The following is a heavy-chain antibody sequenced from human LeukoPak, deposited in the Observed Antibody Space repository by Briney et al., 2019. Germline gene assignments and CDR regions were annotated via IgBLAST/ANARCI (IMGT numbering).Heavy chain of an antibody. D-gene: IGHD5/OR15-5a*01. CDR2: IYPGDSDT. J-gene: IGHJ5*02. CDR3: ARAEGSVRGPNWFDP. Sequence: GESLKISCKGSGYSFTSYWIGWVRQVPGKGLEWMGIIYPGDSDTRYSPSFQGQVTISADKSISTAYLQWSSLKASDTAMYYCARAEGSVRGPNWFDPWGQGTLVTVSS. CDR1: GYSFTSYW. V-gene: IGHV5-51*01.